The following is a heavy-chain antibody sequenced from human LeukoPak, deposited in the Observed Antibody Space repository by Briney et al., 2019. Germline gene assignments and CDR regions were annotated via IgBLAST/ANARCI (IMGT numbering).Heavy chain of an antibody. CDR3: ARGVRWLQLSYFDY. J-gene: IGHJ4*02. Sequence: SQTLSLTCTLSGGSISSGGYYWSWIRQHPGKGLEWIAYIYYSGSTYYNPSLKSRVTISVDTSKNQFSLGLSSVTAADTAVYYCARGVRWLQLSYFDYWGQGTLVTVSS. V-gene: IGHV4-31*03. CDR2: IYYSGST. D-gene: IGHD5-24*01. CDR1: GGSISSGGYY.